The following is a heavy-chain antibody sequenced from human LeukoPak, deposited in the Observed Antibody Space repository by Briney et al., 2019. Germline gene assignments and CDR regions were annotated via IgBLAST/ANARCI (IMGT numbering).Heavy chain of an antibody. J-gene: IGHJ6*03. CDR3: AKGDYGGNSYYYYYYMDA. CDR2: ISGSGGST. D-gene: IGHD4-23*01. Sequence: GGSLRLSCAASGFTFSSYAMSWVRQAPGKGLEWVSAISGSGGSTYYADSVKGRFTISRDNSKNTLYLQMNSLRAEDTAVYYCAKGDYGGNSYYYYYYMDAWGKGTTVTVSS. CDR1: GFTFSSYA. V-gene: IGHV3-23*01.